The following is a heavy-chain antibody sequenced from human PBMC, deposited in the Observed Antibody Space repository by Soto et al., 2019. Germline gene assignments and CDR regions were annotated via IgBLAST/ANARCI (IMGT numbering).Heavy chain of an antibody. CDR3: ARATVTTSVVDY. CDR2: IYYSEST. V-gene: IGHV4-59*01. Sequence: SETLSLTCTVSGGSISSCYWSWIRQPQGTGLEWNGYIYYSESTNYNPSLNSRVTISVDTSKYQFPLKLSSVTAAYSAVYYWARATVTTSVVDYWGQGTLVTVSS. D-gene: IGHD4-17*01. J-gene: IGHJ4*02. CDR1: GGSISSCY.